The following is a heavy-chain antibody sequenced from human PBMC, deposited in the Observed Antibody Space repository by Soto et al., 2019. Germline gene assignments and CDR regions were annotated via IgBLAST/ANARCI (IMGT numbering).Heavy chain of an antibody. J-gene: IGHJ4*02. V-gene: IGHV3-21*01. CDR1: GFTFISYT. CDR3: ARGDVVVLTATSNFDY. Sequence: WGSLRLSCAASGFTFISYTMKLFRHSPVKGLEWVASISSSYYIKYADSVKGRFTISRDNAKNSLYLQMNSLRAEDTAVYYCARGDVVVLTATSNFDYWGQGTLVTVSS. D-gene: IGHD2-21*02. CDR2: ISSSYYI.